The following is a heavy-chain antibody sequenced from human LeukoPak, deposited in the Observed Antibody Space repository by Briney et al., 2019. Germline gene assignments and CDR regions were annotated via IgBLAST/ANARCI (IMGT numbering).Heavy chain of an antibody. V-gene: IGHV1-46*01. Sequence: GASVKASCKACGYTFTSYYLHWVRQAPGQGLEWMGFISPSGGSTGYAEQFQGRVTMTRDTSTNTVYMELSGMRSEDTAVYFCVREEHGGTVDYWGQGTPVTVSS. CDR2: ISPSGGST. D-gene: IGHD3-16*01. CDR1: GYTFTSYY. CDR3: VREEHGGTVDY. J-gene: IGHJ4*02.